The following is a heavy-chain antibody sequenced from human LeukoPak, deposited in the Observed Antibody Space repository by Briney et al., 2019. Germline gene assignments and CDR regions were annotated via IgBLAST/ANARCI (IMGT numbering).Heavy chain of an antibody. V-gene: IGHV3-48*03. CDR1: GFTFSSYE. CDR3: ARGIGLERRYFQFDY. D-gene: IGHD1-1*01. CDR2: IDFGGRII. J-gene: IGHJ4*02. Sequence: PGGSLRLSCVASGFTFSSYEMNWVRQVPGKALEWVSYIDFGGRIINYADHVKGRFTISRDNAKNSVYLQMNSLRAEDTAVYYCARGIGLERRYFQFDYWGQGILVTVFS.